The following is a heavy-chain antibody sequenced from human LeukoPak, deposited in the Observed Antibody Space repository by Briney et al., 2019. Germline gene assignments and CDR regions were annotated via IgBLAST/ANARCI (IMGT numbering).Heavy chain of an antibody. V-gene: IGHV3-9*01. CDR2: ISWNSGSI. CDR1: GFTFDDYA. CDR3: ARGGGLGV. Sequence: GGSLRLSCAASGFTFDDYAMHWVRQAPGKGLEWVSGISWNSGSIGYADSVKGRFTISRDNAKNSLYLQMNSLRAEDTAVYFCARGGGLGVWGQGATVTVSS. J-gene: IGHJ6*02. D-gene: IGHD3-16*01.